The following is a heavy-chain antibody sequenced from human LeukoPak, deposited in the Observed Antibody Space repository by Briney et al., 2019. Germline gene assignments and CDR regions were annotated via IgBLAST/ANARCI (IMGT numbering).Heavy chain of an antibody. CDR2: IYYSGST. V-gene: IGHV4-59*12. J-gene: IGHJ4*02. CDR1: GGSISSYY. Sequence: SETLSLTCTVSGGSISSYYWSWIRQPPGKGLEWIGYIYYSGSTNYNPSLKSRVTISVDTSKNQFSLKLSSVTAADTAVYYCARTSSGWYPLHFDYWGQGTLVTVSS. D-gene: IGHD6-19*01. CDR3: ARTSSGWYPLHFDY.